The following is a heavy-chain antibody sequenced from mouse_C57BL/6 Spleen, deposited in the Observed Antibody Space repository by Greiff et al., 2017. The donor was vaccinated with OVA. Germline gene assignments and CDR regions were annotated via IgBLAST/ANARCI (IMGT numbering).Heavy chain of an antibody. Sequence: DVMLVESGGGLVQPGGSLSLSCAASGFTFTDYYMSWVRQPPGKALEWLGFIRNKANGDTTEDSASVKGRFTISRDNSQSILYLQMNALRAEDRATYYCARVTGPFDYWGQGTTLTVSS. D-gene: IGHD4-1*01. CDR3: ARVTGPFDY. CDR1: GFTFTDYY. V-gene: IGHV7-3*01. CDR2: IRNKANGDTT. J-gene: IGHJ2*01.